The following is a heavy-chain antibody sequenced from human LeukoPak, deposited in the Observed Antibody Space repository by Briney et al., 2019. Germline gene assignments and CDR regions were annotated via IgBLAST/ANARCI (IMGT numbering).Heavy chain of an antibody. Sequence: SETLSLTCTVSGGSIRYYYWSWIRQSPGKGQEWIGYIYYNGTTNYNPSLKSRVTISVDMSKNQFSLKMSSVTAADTAVYYCARKGGLFDYWGQGRLVTVSS. CDR3: ARKGGLFDY. V-gene: IGHV4-59*01. CDR1: GGSIRYYY. J-gene: IGHJ4*02. D-gene: IGHD2-15*01. CDR2: IYYNGTT.